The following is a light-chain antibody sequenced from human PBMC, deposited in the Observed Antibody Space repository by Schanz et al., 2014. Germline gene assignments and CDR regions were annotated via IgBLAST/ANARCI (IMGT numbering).Light chain of an antibody. J-gene: IGKJ1*01. CDR2: DAS. CDR1: QSVSSSY. Sequence: EIVMTQSPGTLSLSPGERATLSCRASQSVSSSYLAWYQQKPGQAPRLLISDASNRATGVPDRFSGSGSGTDFTLTISRLEPEDFAVYYCQQYGSSPWTFGQGTKVEIK. V-gene: IGKV3-20*01. CDR3: QQYGSSPWT.